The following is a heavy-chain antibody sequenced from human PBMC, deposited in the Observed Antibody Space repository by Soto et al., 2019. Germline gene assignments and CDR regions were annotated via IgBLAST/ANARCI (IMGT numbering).Heavy chain of an antibody. Sequence: GGSLRLSCAASGFRFSSYVMSWVRQAPGKGLEWVSAVRGGGDSTYYADSVKGRFTISRDNSKNTLYLQMNSLGAEDTAVYYCARHFGDYLPYYYYAMDVWGQGTTVTVSS. V-gene: IGHV3-23*01. D-gene: IGHD4-17*01. CDR1: GFRFSSYV. J-gene: IGHJ6*02. CDR3: ARHFGDYLPYYYYAMDV. CDR2: VRGGGDST.